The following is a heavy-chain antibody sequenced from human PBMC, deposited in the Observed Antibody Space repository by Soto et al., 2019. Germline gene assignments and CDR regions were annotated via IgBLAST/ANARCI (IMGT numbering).Heavy chain of an antibody. V-gene: IGHV3-21*01. CDR1: GFTFSSYS. Sequence: PGGSLRLSCAASGFTFSSYSMNWVRQAPGKGLEWVSSISSSSSYIYYADSVKGRFTISRDNAKNSLYLQMNSLRAEDTAVYYCARNYGSKDSSALGAFDIWGQGTMVTVSS. CDR3: ARNYGSKDSSALGAFDI. D-gene: IGHD3-22*01. J-gene: IGHJ3*02. CDR2: ISSSSSYI.